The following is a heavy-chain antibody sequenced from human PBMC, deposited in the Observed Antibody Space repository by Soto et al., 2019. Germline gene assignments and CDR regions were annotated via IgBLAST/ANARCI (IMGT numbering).Heavy chain of an antibody. D-gene: IGHD2-15*01. CDR1: GGSFSGYY. CDR3: ARGQGSRRLTVYYFDE. Sequence: SETLSLTCAVYGGSFSGYYWSWIRQPPGKGLEWIGEINHSGSTNYNPSLKSRVTISVDTSKNQFSLKLSSVTAADTAVYYCARGQGSRRLTVYYFDEWGQGTLVTVSS. V-gene: IGHV4-34*01. J-gene: IGHJ4*02. CDR2: INHSGST.